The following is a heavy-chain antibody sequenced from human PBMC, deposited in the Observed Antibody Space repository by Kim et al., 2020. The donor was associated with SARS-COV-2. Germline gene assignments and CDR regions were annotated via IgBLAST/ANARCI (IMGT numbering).Heavy chain of an antibody. CDR3: ARTRWLQLIFFDY. J-gene: IGHJ4*02. CDR1: GGSFSGYY. V-gene: IGHV4-34*01. D-gene: IGHD5-12*01. CDR2: INHSGST. Sequence: SETLSLTCAVYGGSFSGYYWSWIRQPPGKGLEWIGEINHSGSTNYNPSLKSRVTISVDTSKNQFSLKLSSVTAADTAVYYCARTRWLQLIFFDYWGQGTLVTVSS.